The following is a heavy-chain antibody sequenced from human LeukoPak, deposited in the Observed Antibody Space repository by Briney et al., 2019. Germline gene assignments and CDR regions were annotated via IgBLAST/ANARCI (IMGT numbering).Heavy chain of an antibody. V-gene: IGHV3-21*04. CDR2: ISYSSTYI. D-gene: IGHD4-17*01. J-gene: IGHJ4*01. CDR1: GFTFSAYE. Sequence: PGGSLRLSCAASGFTFSAYEMNWVRQAPGKGLEWVSYISYSSTYIYYADSVKGRFTISRANAKNSLYLQLNSLRPEDTALYYCSTEPRSLLYWGHGTLVTVSS. CDR3: STEPRSLLY.